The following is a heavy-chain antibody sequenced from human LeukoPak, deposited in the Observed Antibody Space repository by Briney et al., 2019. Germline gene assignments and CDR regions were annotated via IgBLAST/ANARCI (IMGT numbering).Heavy chain of an antibody. V-gene: IGHV1-2*02. CDR2: VNPRSGDT. D-gene: IGHD1-26*01. J-gene: IGHJ4*02. CDR3: ARWDHVTRSFDS. CDR1: GYTFTTYY. Sequence: ASVKVSCKASGYTFTTYYLHWVRQAPGQGLEWMGLVNPRSGDTRRTQKFQDRVTKTRDTSITTAYMEQRRLTSDDTAVYYCARWDHVTRSFDSWGQGTLVTVSS.